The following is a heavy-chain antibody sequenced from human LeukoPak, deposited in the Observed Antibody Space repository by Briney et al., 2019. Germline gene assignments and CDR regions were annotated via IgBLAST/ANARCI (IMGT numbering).Heavy chain of an antibody. CDR1: GGSINGGNYY. CDR3: ARDPGPTIFGVRGYYMDV. V-gene: IGHV4-61*02. Sequence: SQTLSLTCTVSGGSINGGNYYWTWLRQPAGKGLEWIGRISPSGSTNHNPSLTSRVTISVDTSKNQFSLKLNFVTAADTAVYYCARDPGPTIFGVRGYYMDVWGKGTTVTVSS. D-gene: IGHD3-3*01. J-gene: IGHJ6*03. CDR2: ISPSGST.